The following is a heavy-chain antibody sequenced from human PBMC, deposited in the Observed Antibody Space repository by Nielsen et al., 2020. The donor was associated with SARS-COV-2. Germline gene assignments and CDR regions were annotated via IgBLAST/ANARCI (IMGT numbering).Heavy chain of an antibody. D-gene: IGHD2-15*01. CDR3: AKDWTAIVVVPSGGVDY. CDR2: ISYDGSNK. V-gene: IGHV3-30*18. Sequence: GESLKISCAASGFTFSTYGMHWVRQAPGKGLEWVAAISYDGSNKYYVGPVKGRFTISRDNSKNTLYLQMSSLREEDTAVYYCAKDWTAIVVVPSGGVDYWGQGTLVTVSS. CDR1: GFTFSTYG. J-gene: IGHJ4*02.